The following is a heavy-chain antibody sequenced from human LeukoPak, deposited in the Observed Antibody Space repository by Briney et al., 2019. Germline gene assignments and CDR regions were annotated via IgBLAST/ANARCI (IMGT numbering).Heavy chain of an antibody. V-gene: IGHV3-49*04. CDR1: GFTFGDYA. Sequence: PGRSLRLSCTASGFTFGDYAMSWVRQAPGKGLEWVGFIISKAYGGTTEYAASVKGRITISSDDSKSIAYLQMNSLKTEDTAVYYCTRVFDPFGDYEYFQHWGQGTLVTVSS. D-gene: IGHD4-17*01. CDR2: IISKAYGGTT. CDR3: TRVFDPFGDYEYFQH. J-gene: IGHJ1*01.